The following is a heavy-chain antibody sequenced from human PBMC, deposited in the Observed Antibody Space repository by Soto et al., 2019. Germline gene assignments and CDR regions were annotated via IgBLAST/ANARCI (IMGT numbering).Heavy chain of an antibody. CDR2: TSYDGTTE. CDR1: GFTFSNYA. Sequence: SGGSLRLSCAASGFTFSNYAMHWVRQAPGKGLEWVALTSYDGTTEYYADSVKGRFTVSRDNAKNSVFLQMSSLRTEDTATYYCARVWRLYYLDYWGQGTPVTVSS. V-gene: IGHV3-30*04. D-gene: IGHD3-3*01. CDR3: ARVWRLYYLDY. J-gene: IGHJ4*02.